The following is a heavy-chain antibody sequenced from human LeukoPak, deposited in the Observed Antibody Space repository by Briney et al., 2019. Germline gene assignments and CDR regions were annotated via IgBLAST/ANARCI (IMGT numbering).Heavy chain of an antibody. CDR1: GFTFSSYA. Sequence: GGSLRPSCAASGFTFSSYAMSWVRQAPGKGLEWVSAISGSGGSTYYADSVKGRFTISRDNSKNTLYLQMNSLRAEDTAVYYCAKVSWQQLVPSWFDPWGQGTLVTVSS. CDR2: ISGSGGST. CDR3: AKVSWQQLVPSWFDP. V-gene: IGHV3-23*01. J-gene: IGHJ5*02. D-gene: IGHD6-13*01.